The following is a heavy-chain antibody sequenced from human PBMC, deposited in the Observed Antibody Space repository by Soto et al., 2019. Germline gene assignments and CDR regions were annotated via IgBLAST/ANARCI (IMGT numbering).Heavy chain of an antibody. J-gene: IGHJ4*02. CDR1: GGSISNINYY. CDR2: IYYTGHT. V-gene: IGHV4-39*01. D-gene: IGHD3-22*01. CDR3: ERHSIWLLLSDY. Sequence: PSETLSLTCNVSGGSISNINYYWGWIRQPPGKGLEWIGRIYYTGHTYYNPSLKSRVTISVDTSKNQFSLKLDSVTAADTAVYFCERHSIWLLLSDYWGQGSLVTVSS.